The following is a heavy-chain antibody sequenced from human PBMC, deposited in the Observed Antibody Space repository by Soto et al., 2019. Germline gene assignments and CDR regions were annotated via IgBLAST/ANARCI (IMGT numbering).Heavy chain of an antibody. CDR1: GARIRRDKW. Sequence: QVQMQESGPGLVKPSGTLSLTSPVTGARIRRDKWWLWVRQTPGQGLGWVGEIHPSGRTNYNPSLKSRVTMSVDKSNNQFSLHLRSVTAADTAVYYCARGGDWSFDYWGQGTLVTVSS. J-gene: IGHJ4*02. D-gene: IGHD2-21*02. CDR3: ARGGDWSFDY. CDR2: IHPSGRT. V-gene: IGHV4-4*02.